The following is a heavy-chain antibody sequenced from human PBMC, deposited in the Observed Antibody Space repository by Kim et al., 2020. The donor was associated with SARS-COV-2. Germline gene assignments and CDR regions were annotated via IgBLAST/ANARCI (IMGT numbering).Heavy chain of an antibody. CDR1: GYSFTSYW. Sequence: GESLKISCKGSGYSFTSYWISWVRQMPGKGLEWMGRIDPSDSYTNYSPSFQGHVTISADKSISTAYLQWSSLKASDTAMYYCARHDPDCSGGSCYLNFDYWGQGTLVTVSS. V-gene: IGHV5-10-1*01. J-gene: IGHJ4*02. D-gene: IGHD2-15*01. CDR2: IDPSDSYT. CDR3: ARHDPDCSGGSCYLNFDY.